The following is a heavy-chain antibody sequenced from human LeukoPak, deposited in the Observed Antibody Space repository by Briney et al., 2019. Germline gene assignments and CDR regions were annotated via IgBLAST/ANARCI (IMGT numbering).Heavy chain of an antibody. CDR2: INPNSGGT. CDR3: AREVRSSTPGDI. J-gene: IGHJ3*02. Sequence: ASVKVSCKASGCTFTGYYMHWVRQAPGQGLEWMGWINPNSGGTNYAQKFQGRVTMTRDTSISTAYMELSRLRSDDTAVYYCAREVRSSTPGDIWGQGTMVTVSS. V-gene: IGHV1-2*02. CDR1: GCTFTGYY. D-gene: IGHD2-2*01.